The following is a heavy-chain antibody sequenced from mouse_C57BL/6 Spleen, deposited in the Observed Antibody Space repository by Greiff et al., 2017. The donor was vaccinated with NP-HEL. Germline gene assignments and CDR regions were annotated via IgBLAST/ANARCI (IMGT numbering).Heavy chain of an antibody. D-gene: IGHD4-1*01. V-gene: IGHV5-6*01. CDR3: ARQTGRDYYAMDY. Sequence: VHLVESGGDLVKPGGSLKLSCAASGFTFSSYGMSWVRQTPDKRLEWVATISSGGSYTYYPDSVKGRFTISRDNAKNTLYLQMSSLKSEDTAMYYCARQTGRDYYAMDYWGQGTSVTVSS. J-gene: IGHJ4*01. CDR2: ISSGGSYT. CDR1: GFTFSSYG.